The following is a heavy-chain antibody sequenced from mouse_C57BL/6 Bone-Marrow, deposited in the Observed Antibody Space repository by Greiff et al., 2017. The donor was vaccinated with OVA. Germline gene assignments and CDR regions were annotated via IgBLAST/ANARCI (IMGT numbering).Heavy chain of an antibody. CDR3: TRRPLLNYYAMDY. CDR2: IDPETGGT. CDR1: GYTFTDYE. D-gene: IGHD2-10*01. J-gene: IGHJ4*01. V-gene: IGHV1-15*01. Sequence: QVQLKQSGAELVRPGASVTLSCKASGYTFTDYEMHWVKQTPVHGLEWIGAIDPETGGTAYNQKFKGKAILTADKSSSTAYMELRSLTSEDSAVYYCTRRPLLNYYAMDYWGQGTSVTVSS.